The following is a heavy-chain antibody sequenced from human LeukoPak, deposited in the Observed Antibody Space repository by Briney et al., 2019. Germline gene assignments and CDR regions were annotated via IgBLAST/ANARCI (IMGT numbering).Heavy chain of an antibody. CDR2: IYHSGST. CDR3: ARRYGSGWPTFDY. CDR1: GYSISSGYY. Sequence: SETLSLTCAVSGYSISSGYYWGWIRQPPGKGLEWIGSIYHSGSTYYNPFLKSRVTISVDTSKNQFSLKLSSVTAADTAVYYCARRYGSGWPTFDYWGQGTPVTVSS. J-gene: IGHJ4*02. D-gene: IGHD6-19*01. V-gene: IGHV4-38-2*01.